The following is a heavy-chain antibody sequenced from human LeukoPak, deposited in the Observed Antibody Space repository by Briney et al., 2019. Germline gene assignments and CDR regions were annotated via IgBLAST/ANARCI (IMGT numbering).Heavy chain of an antibody. CDR2: IYSGGST. CDR1: GFTVSSNY. V-gene: IGHV3-53*01. CDR3: ARGHYYESSSYYPNWFDP. Sequence: GGSLRLSCAASGFTVSSNYMTWVRQGPGKGLEWVSVIYSGGSTYYADSVKGRFTISRDSSKNTLYLQMNSLRAEDTAVYYCARGHYYESSSYYPNWFDPWGQGTLVTVSS. D-gene: IGHD3-22*01. J-gene: IGHJ5*02.